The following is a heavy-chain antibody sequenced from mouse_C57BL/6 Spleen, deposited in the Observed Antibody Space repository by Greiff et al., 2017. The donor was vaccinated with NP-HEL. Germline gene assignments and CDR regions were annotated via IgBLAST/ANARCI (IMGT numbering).Heavy chain of an antibody. J-gene: IGHJ3*01. D-gene: IGHD3-2*02. CDR3: ARSTGQAAWFDY. CDR1: GFTFTGDY. CDR2: IRNKANGYTT. Sequence: EVHLVESGGGLVQPGGSLCLSCAASGFTFTGDYMSWVRQPPGKAREWLGFIRNKANGYTTEYSASVKGRFTISRDNSQSILYLQMNALGAEDSSTYYCARSTGQAAWFDYWGQGTLVTVSA. V-gene: IGHV7-3*01.